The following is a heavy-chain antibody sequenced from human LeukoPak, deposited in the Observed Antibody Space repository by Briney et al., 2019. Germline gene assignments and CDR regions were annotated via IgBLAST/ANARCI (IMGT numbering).Heavy chain of an antibody. V-gene: IGHV1-69*01. CDR1: GGTFSSYA. CDR3: AREFGYCSSTSCYHNWFDP. Sequence: SVKVSCKASGGTFSSYAISWVRQAPGQGLEWMGGVIPIFGTANYVQKFQGRVTITADESTSTAYMELSSLRSEDTAVYYCAREFGYCSSTSCYHNWFDPWGQGTLVTVSS. D-gene: IGHD2-2*01. CDR2: VIPIFGTA. J-gene: IGHJ5*02.